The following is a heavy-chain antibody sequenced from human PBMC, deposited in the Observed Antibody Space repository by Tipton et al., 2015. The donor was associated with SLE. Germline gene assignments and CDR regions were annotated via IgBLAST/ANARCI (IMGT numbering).Heavy chain of an antibody. J-gene: IGHJ6*03. CDR2: ISSSGSTI. D-gene: IGHD6-6*01. CDR1: GFTFSSYE. V-gene: IGHV3-48*03. Sequence: GSLRLSCAASGFTFSSYEMNWVRQAPGKGLEWVSYISSSGSTIYYADSVKGRFTISRDNAKNSLYLQMNSLRAVDTAVYYCARTYSSSSGYYYYMDVWGKGTTVTVSS. CDR3: ARTYSSSSGYYYYMDV.